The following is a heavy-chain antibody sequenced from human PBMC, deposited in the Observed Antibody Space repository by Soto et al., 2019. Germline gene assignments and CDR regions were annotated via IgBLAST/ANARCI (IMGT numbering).Heavy chain of an antibody. CDR3: AGDQGKKLRWVY. Sequence: PSETLSLTFTVSGGSISSYYWSWIRQPPGKGLEWIGEINHSGSTNYNPSLKSRVTISVDTSKNQFPLKLSSVTAADTAVYYCAGDQGKKLRWVYWGQGTLVTVSS. V-gene: IGHV4-34*01. D-gene: IGHD5-12*01. J-gene: IGHJ4*02. CDR2: INHSGST. CDR1: GGSISSYY.